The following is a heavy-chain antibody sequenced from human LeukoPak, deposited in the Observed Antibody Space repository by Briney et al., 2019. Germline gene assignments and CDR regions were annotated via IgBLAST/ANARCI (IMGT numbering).Heavy chain of an antibody. CDR1: GGSISSSSYY. Sequence: SETLSLTCTVSGGSISSSSYYWGWIRQPPGKGLEWIGSIYYSGSTYYNPSLKSRVTISVDTSKNQFSLKLSSVTAADTAVYYCASAVVVTAINMNDAFDIWVQGTMVTVSS. V-gene: IGHV4-39*07. J-gene: IGHJ3*02. CDR3: ASAVVVTAINMNDAFDI. D-gene: IGHD2-21*02. CDR2: IYYSGST.